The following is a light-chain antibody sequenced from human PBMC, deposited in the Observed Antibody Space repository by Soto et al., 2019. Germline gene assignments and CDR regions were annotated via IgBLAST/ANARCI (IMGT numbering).Light chain of an antibody. CDR2: EVN. CDR3: SAYTTSNTLI. J-gene: IGLJ1*01. V-gene: IGLV2-14*01. Sequence: SVLTQPASVSGPPGQSVTISCTGTSGDVGGYDYVSWYQQHPGTAPKLILYEVNNRPSGVSNRFSGSKSGNTASLIISGLQTEDEANYYCSAYTTSNTLIFGTGTKVTVL. CDR1: SGDVGGYDY.